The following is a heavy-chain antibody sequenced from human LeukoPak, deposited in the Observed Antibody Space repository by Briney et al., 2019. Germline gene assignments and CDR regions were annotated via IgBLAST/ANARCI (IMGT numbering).Heavy chain of an antibody. J-gene: IGHJ5*02. D-gene: IGHD1-26*01. CDR1: GYSISSGYY. Sequence: SETLSLTCTVSGYSISSGYYWGWIRQPPGKGLEWIGSIHYSARIYYNPSLKSRLTISPDTSKNQFSLKLTSVTAADTAVYYCTREVRSAWASFDPWGQGTLVIVSS. CDR2: IHYSARI. CDR3: TREVRSAWASFDP. V-gene: IGHV4-38-2*02.